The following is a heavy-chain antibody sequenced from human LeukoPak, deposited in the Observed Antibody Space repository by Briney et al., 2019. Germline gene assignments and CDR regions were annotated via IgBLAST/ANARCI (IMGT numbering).Heavy chain of an antibody. CDR3: LTIVETTFDAFDI. J-gene: IGHJ3*02. CDR2: ISSSSSYI. CDR1: GFTFSSYS. V-gene: IGHV3-21*01. Sequence: PGGSLRLSCAASGFTFSSYSMNWVRQAPGKGLEWVSSISSSSSYIYYADSVKGRFTISRDNAKNSLYLRMNSLRAEDTAVYYCLTIVETTFDAFDIWGQGTMVTVSS. D-gene: IGHD2/OR15-2a*01.